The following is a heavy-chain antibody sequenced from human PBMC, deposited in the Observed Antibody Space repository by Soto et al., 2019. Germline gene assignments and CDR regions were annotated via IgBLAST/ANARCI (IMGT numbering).Heavy chain of an antibody. CDR2: ISAYNGNT. Sequence: ASVKVSCKASGYTFTSYGISWVRQAPGQGLEWMGWISAYNGNTNYAQKLQGRVTMTTDTSTSTAYMELRSLRSDDTAVYYCARSGRGYCSSTSCLNLDYWGQGTLVTVSS. J-gene: IGHJ4*02. CDR1: GYTFTSYG. CDR3: ARSGRGYCSSTSCLNLDY. V-gene: IGHV1-18*01. D-gene: IGHD2-2*01.